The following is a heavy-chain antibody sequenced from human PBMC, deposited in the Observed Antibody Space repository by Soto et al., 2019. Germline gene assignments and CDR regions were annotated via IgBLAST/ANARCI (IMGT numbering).Heavy chain of an antibody. V-gene: IGHV3-30*18. CDR2: TSYDGSNK. J-gene: IGHJ6*02. CDR3: AKYYDLDV. Sequence: QVQLVESGGGVVQPGRSLRLSCAASGFTFSSYGMHWVRQAPGKGLEWVAVTSYDGSNKYYADSVKGRFTISRDNSKNTLYLQMNSLRAEDTAVYYCAKYYDLDVWGQGTTVTVSS. CDR1: GFTFSSYG.